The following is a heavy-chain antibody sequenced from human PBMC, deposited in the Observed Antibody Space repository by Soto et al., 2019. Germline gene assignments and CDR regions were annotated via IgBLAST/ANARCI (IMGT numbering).Heavy chain of an antibody. Sequence: EVQLVESGGGLVQPGGSLRLSCAASGFTFNSYWMTWFRQAPGKGLEWVANTNLDGSEKNYVDSVKGRFTISRDNAKNSLSLQMNSLRVEDTAVYYCARSVVYWGQGALVTVSS. CDR2: TNLDGSEK. CDR3: ARSVVY. V-gene: IGHV3-7*01. CDR1: GFTFNSYW. J-gene: IGHJ4*02.